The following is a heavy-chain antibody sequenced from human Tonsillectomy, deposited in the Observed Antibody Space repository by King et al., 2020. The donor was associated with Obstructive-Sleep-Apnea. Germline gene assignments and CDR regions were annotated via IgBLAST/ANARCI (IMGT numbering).Heavy chain of an antibody. CDR3: ATVAVSTATYYFDY. V-gene: IGHV1-2*02. Sequence: QLVQSGAEVKKPGASVKVSCKASGYTFTGYYLHWVRQAPEQGLEWMGWINPNSGGTNYSQKFQGRVTMTRDTSISTAYMELSRLLSDDTAVYYCATVAVSTATYYFDYWGQGTLVTVSS. CDR2: INPNSGGT. D-gene: IGHD4-17*01. J-gene: IGHJ4*02. CDR1: GYTFTGYY.